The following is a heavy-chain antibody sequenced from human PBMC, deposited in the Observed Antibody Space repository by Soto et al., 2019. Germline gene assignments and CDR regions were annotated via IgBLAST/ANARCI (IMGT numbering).Heavy chain of an antibody. CDR3: ARTALGWFDP. CDR2: IFYSGRSGST. Sequence: KSSETLSLTCSVSGGSISSYYWSWSRQPPGKGLEWIGYIFYSGRSGSTNHNPSLKSRVTISVDTSKNQFSLKLSSVTAADTAVYYCARTALGWFDPWGQGTLVTVSS. J-gene: IGHJ5*02. V-gene: IGHV4-59*01. CDR1: GGSISSYY. D-gene: IGHD2-21*02.